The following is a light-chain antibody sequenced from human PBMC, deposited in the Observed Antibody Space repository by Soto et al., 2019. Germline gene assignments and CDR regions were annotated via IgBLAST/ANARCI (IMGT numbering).Light chain of an antibody. J-gene: IGKJ1*01. CDR1: QTIDTY. CDR2: ATT. CDR3: QQNFNFPRT. Sequence: IWMTQSPSLLSASVGDRVTITCRASQTIDTYVNWYQHKPGTAPKVLIYATTYLQNGVPSRFSGTGSGADFTLTISSLQPEDFATYYCQQNFNFPRTFGQGTKVDIK. V-gene: IGKV1-39*01.